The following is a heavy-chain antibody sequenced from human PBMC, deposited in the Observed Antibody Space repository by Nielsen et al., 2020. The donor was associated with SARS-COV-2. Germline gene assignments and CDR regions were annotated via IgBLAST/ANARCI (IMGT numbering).Heavy chain of an antibody. CDR3: ARTLYYYDSSGYAFDI. CDR2: IDWDDDK. Sequence: SGPTLVKPTQTLTLTCTFSGFSLSTSGMCVSWIRQPPGKALEWLALIDWDDDKYYSTSLKARLTISKDTSKNQVVLTMTNMDPVDTATYYCARTLYYYDSSGYAFDIWGQGTMVTVSS. CDR1: GFSLSTSGMC. D-gene: IGHD3-22*01. J-gene: IGHJ3*02. V-gene: IGHV2-70*01.